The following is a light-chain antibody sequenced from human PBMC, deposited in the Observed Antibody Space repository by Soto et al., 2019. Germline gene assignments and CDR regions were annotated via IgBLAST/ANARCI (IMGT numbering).Light chain of an antibody. CDR2: DAS. CDR3: QQRSNWPGT. V-gene: IGKV3-11*01. Sequence: EIVLTQSPATLSLSPGERATLSCRASQSVSSYLAWYQQQPGQAPRLLIYDASNRATGIPARFSGSGSGTDFTLTISSLEPEDFAVYYCQQRSNWPGTFGQGIKVDIK. CDR1: QSVSSY. J-gene: IGKJ1*01.